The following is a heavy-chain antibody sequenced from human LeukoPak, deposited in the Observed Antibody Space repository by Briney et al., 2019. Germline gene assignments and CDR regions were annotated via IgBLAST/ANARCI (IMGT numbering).Heavy chain of an antibody. Sequence: PGGSLRLSCAASGFTFDDYAMYWVRQTPEKGLELVAGISWNSGDIVYADSVKGRFSISRDSAKNSLYLQMNGLRTEDTALYFCTKDKSFRSGLPVAGFDYWGQGTLVIVSS. J-gene: IGHJ4*02. D-gene: IGHD6-19*01. CDR1: GFTFDDYA. CDR3: TKDKSFRSGLPVAGFDY. CDR2: ISWNSGDI. V-gene: IGHV3-9*01.